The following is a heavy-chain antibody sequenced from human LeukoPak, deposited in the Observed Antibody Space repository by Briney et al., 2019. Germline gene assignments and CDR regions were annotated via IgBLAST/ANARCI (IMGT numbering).Heavy chain of an antibody. Sequence: GGSLRLSCAASGFTFSSYWMSWVRQAPGKGLVWVANIQQVGSEKYYVDSVKGRFTISRDNAKNSLYLQMNSLRAEDTAVYYCARVRIYTQDAFDIWGQGTMVTVSS. V-gene: IGHV3-7*01. CDR1: GFTFSSYW. J-gene: IGHJ3*02. CDR3: ARVRIYTQDAFDI. CDR2: IQQVGSEK. D-gene: IGHD1-14*01.